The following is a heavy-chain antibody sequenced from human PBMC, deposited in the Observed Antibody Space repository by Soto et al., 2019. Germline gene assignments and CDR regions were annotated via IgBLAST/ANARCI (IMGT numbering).Heavy chain of an antibody. CDR2: IYSGGST. CDR3: ARDRGIAVAGAPFDY. J-gene: IGHJ4*02. CDR1: GFTVSSNY. Sequence: EVQLVESGGGLVQPGGSLRLSCAAFGFTVSSNYMSWVRQAPGKGLEWVSVIYSGGSTYYADSVKGRFTISRHNSKNTLYLQMNSLRAEDTAVYYCARDRGIAVAGAPFDYWGQGTLVTVSS. D-gene: IGHD6-19*01. V-gene: IGHV3-53*04.